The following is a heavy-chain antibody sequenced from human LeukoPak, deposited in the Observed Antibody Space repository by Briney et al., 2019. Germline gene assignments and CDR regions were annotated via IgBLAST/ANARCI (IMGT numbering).Heavy chain of an antibody. CDR2: IYYHENT. CDR3: ARRAYSTAYWKHFDS. D-gene: IGHD1-1*01. CDR1: GFTFSSYSMN. V-gene: IGHV4-39*01. J-gene: IGHJ4*02. Sequence: GSLRLSCAASGFTFSSYSMNWVRQAPGKGLEWIGSIYYHENTYYNSSLKSRVTISVDTSKNQFSLKLNSVTAADTAVYFCARRAYSTAYWKHFDSWGQGTLVTVSS.